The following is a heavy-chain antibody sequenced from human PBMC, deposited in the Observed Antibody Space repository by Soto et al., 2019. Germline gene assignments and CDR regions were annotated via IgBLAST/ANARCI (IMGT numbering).Heavy chain of an antibody. CDR1: XYSFTSYW. V-gene: IGHV5-51*01. D-gene: IGHD1-26*01. CDR2: IYPGDSDT. Sequence: PGESLKISCKGXXYSFTSYWIGWVRQMPGKGLEWMGIIYPGDSDTRDSPSFQGQVTISADKSISTAYLQWSSLKASDTAMYYCTRRIENAFDIWGQGTMVTVSS. J-gene: IGHJ3*02. CDR3: TRRIENAFDI.